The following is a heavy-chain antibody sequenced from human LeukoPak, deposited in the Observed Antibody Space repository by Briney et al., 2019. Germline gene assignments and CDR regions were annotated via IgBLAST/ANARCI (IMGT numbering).Heavy chain of an antibody. V-gene: IGHV3-11*04. J-gene: IGHJ6*03. CDR3: ARAGPYLVRTTGFFYYCMDV. CDR2: ISSSGNTI. D-gene: IGHD1-1*01. Sequence: GGSLRLSCAASGFTFGDNYVTWIRQAPGKGLEWLSYISSSGNTIYYADSVKGRFTISRDNAKNSLFLQMNSLRSEDTAVYYCARAGPYLVRTTGFFYYCMDVWGKGTTVTVSS. CDR1: GFTFGDNY.